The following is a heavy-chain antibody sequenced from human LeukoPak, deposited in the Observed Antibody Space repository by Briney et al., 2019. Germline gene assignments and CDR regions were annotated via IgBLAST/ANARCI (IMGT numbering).Heavy chain of an antibody. CDR1: GFTFSSYA. Sequence: GGSLRLSCAASGFTFSSYAMSWVRQAPGKGLEWVSAISGSGGSTYYADSVKGRFTISRDNSKNTLYLQMNSLRAEDTAVYYCAKEGRITIFGVVVYYFDYWGQGTLVTVSS. D-gene: IGHD3-3*01. CDR3: AKEGRITIFGVVVYYFDY. CDR2: ISGSGGST. V-gene: IGHV3-23*01. J-gene: IGHJ4*02.